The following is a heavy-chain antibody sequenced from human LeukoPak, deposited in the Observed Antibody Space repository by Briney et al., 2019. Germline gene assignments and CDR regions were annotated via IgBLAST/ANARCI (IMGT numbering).Heavy chain of an antibody. CDR2: ISSSGSTI. Sequence: GGSLRLSCAASGFTFSDYYMSWIRQAPGKGLEWVSYISSSGSTIYYADSVKGRFTISRDNAKNSLYLQMNSLRAEDTAVYYCARRFSYDYVWGSYRYYYFDYWGQGTLVTVSS. V-gene: IGHV3-11*01. D-gene: IGHD3-16*02. CDR1: GFTFSDYY. CDR3: ARRFSYDYVWGSYRYYYFDY. J-gene: IGHJ4*02.